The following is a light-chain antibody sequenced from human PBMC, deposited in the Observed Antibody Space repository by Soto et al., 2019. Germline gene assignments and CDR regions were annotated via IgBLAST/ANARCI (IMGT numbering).Light chain of an antibody. CDR1: QSVSSY. CDR2: DAS. Sequence: EIVLTQSPATLSLSPGERATLSCRASQSVSSYLAWYQQKSGQAPRLLIYDASNRATGIPARFSGSGSGTDFSLTISSLEPEDFAVYYGQQRSNWPPITFGGGTKVEIK. V-gene: IGKV3-11*01. CDR3: QQRSNWPPIT. J-gene: IGKJ4*01.